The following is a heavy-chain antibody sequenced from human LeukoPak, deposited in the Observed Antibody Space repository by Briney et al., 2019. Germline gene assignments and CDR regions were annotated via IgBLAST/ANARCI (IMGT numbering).Heavy chain of an antibody. Sequence: SETLSLTCTVSGGSISSYYWSWIRQPPGKGLAWIGYIYYSGSTNYNPSLKSRVTISVDTSKNQFSLKLSSVTAADTAVYYCARDLYGSGSYLGYWGQGTLVTVSS. CDR2: IYYSGST. J-gene: IGHJ4*02. CDR3: ARDLYGSGSYLGY. CDR1: GGSISSYY. D-gene: IGHD3-10*01. V-gene: IGHV4-59*01.